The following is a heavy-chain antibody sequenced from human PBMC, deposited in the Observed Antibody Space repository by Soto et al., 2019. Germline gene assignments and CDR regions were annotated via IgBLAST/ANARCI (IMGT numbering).Heavy chain of an antibody. J-gene: IGHJ6*02. Sequence: PSETLSLTCAVYGGSFSGYYWSWIRQPPGKGLEWIGEINHSGSTNYNPSLKSRVTISVDTSKNQFSLKLSSVTAADTAVYYCARDFLYYYDSSGYYYSYYYYGMDVWGQGTTVTVS. V-gene: IGHV4-34*01. CDR2: INHSGST. D-gene: IGHD3-22*01. CDR3: ARDFLYYYDSSGYYYSYYYYGMDV. CDR1: GGSFSGYY.